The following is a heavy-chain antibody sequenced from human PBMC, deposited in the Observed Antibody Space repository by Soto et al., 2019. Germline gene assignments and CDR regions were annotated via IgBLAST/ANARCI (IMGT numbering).Heavy chain of an antibody. CDR2: ISAYNGNT. V-gene: IGHV1-18*01. CDR3: AKGSSGSRPYYFEY. J-gene: IGHJ4*02. Sequence: ASVKVSCKASGYTFTSYGISWVRQAPGQGLEWMGWISAYNGNTNYAQKLQGRVTMTTDTSTSTAYMELNSLRAEDTAEYYCAKGSSGSRPYYFEYWGQGTLVTVSS. D-gene: IGHD3-22*01. CDR1: GYTFTSYG.